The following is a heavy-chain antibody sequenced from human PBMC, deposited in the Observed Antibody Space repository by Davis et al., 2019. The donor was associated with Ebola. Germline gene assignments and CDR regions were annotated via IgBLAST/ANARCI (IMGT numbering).Heavy chain of an antibody. Sequence: GESLKISCAASGFTFSDYYMSWIRQAPGKGLEWVSYISSSGSTIYYADSVKGRFTISRDNAKNSLYLQMNSLRAEDTAVYYCARTSYCTNSVCLYDNAFDIWGQGTMVTVSS. CDR1: GFTFSDYY. V-gene: IGHV3-11*01. CDR3: ARTSYCTNSVCLYDNAFDI. CDR2: ISSSGSTI. D-gene: IGHD2-8*01. J-gene: IGHJ3*02.